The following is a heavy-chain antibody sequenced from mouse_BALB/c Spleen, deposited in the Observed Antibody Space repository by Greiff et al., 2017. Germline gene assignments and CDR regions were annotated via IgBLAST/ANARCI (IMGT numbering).Heavy chain of an antibody. CDR1: GYTFTDYN. V-gene: IGHV1S29*02. D-gene: IGHD2-2*01. CDR2: IYPYNGGT. J-gene: IGHJ4*01. CDR3: ASGYPYYAMDY. Sequence: EVQLQQSGPELVKPGASVKISCKASGYTFTDYNMHWVKQSHGKSLEWIGYIYPYNGGTGYNQKFKSKATLTVDNSSSTAYMELRSLTSEDSAVYYCASGYPYYAMDYWGQGTSVTVSS.